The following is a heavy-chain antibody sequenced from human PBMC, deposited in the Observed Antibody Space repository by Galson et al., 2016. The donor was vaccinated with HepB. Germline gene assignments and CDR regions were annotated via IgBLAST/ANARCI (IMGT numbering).Heavy chain of an antibody. CDR1: GYTFTGYY. D-gene: IGHD2-21*02. Sequence: SVKVSCKASGYTFTGYYIHWVRQAPGQGLEWMGWINPYNSDTNYAQKFQGRVTMTRDTSISTAYMDLNRLRSDDSAVYYCARGEVVVTGIPAVRYFDYWGQGTLVTVSS. CDR2: INPYNSDT. CDR3: ARGEVVVTGIPAVRYFDY. V-gene: IGHV1-2*02. J-gene: IGHJ4*02.